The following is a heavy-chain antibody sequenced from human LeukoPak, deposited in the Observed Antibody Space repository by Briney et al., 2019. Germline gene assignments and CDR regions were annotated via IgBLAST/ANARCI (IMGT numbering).Heavy chain of an antibody. CDR3: ARERGYSGYDPNPIFDY. D-gene: IGHD5-12*01. Sequence: GGSLRLSCAASGFTFSRYWMHWVRQAPGKGLMWVSRINSDGSSTSYADSVKGRFTISRDNAKNSLYLQMNSLRAEDTAVYYCARERGYSGYDPNPIFDYWGQGTLVTVSS. V-gene: IGHV3-74*01. J-gene: IGHJ4*02. CDR1: GFTFSRYW. CDR2: INSDGSST.